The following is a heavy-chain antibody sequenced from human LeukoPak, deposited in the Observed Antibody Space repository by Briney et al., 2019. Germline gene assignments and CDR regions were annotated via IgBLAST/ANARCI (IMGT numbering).Heavy chain of an antibody. CDR1: GGSFSGYY. Sequence: SETLSLTCAVYGGSFSGYYWSWIRQPPGKGLEWIGEINHSGSTNYNPSLKSRVTISVDTSKNQFFLKLSSVTAADTAVYYCARGRAAAGPPPYYYYYGMDVWGQGTTVTVSS. V-gene: IGHV4-34*01. CDR2: INHSGST. CDR3: ARGRAAAGPPPYYYYYGMDV. D-gene: IGHD6-13*01. J-gene: IGHJ6*02.